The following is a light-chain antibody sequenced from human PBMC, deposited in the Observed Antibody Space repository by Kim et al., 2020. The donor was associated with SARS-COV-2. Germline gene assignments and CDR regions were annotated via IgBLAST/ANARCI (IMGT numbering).Light chain of an antibody. V-gene: IGKV1-5*01. CDR3: QQYNTFPPS. CDR2: GVS. CDR1: QTINNY. J-gene: IGKJ2*01. Sequence: SASIGDRVTITRRASQTINNYLAWYQQKPGKAPKLLISGVSNLESGVPSRFSGSGSGTEFTLTISSLQPDDFATYRCQQYNTFPPSFGQGTQLEIK.